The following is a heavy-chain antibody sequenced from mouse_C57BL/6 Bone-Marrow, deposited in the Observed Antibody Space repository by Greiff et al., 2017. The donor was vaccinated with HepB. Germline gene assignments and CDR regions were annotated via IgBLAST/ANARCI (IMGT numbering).Heavy chain of an antibody. CDR3: ARWGYGSKAY. V-gene: IGHV1-81*01. CDR1: GYTFTSYG. J-gene: IGHJ3*01. CDR2: IYPRSGNT. D-gene: IGHD1-1*01. Sequence: VKLMESGAELARPGASVKLSCKASGYTFTSYGISWVKQRTGQGLEWIGEIYPRSGNTYYNEKFKGKATLTADKSSSTAYMELRSLTSEDSAVYFCARWGYGSKAYWGQGTLVTVSA.